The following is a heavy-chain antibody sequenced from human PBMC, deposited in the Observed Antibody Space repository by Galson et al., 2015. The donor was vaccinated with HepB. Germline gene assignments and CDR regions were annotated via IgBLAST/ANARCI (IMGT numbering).Heavy chain of an antibody. D-gene: IGHD2-8*01. J-gene: IGHJ5*02. CDR3: ARDIVLMA. CDR2: LHSDGRT. Sequence: SLRLSCAGSGFTVSKNYISWVRQAPGKGLEWVSLLHSDGRTYHADSVKGRFTISRDNSKNTAFLQMNSVRPEDTAVYFCARDIVLMAWGQGTLVTVSS. CDR1: GFTVSKNY. V-gene: IGHV3-66*02.